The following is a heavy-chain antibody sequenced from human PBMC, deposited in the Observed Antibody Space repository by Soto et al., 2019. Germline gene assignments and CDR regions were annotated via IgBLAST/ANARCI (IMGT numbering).Heavy chain of an antibody. CDR1: GFTFSSYG. V-gene: IGHV3-30*18. D-gene: IGHD3-16*01. CDR3: AKDRGALRWSEEHYYFDY. CDR2: ILYDGSKK. Sequence: PGGSLRLSCAASGFTFSSYGMHWVRQAPGKGLEWVAVILYDGSKKYYADSMKGRFTISRDNSKNTLYLQMNSLRAEDTAFYYCAKDRGALRWSEEHYYFDYWGQGALVTVSS. J-gene: IGHJ4*02.